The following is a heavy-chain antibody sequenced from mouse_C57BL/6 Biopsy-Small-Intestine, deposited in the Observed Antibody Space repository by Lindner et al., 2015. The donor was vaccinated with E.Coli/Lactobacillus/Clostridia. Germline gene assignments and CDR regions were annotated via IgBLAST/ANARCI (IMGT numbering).Heavy chain of an antibody. CDR2: IDPEEGQA. Sequence: VQLQESGAELVKPGAAVKLSCTASGFKIKDYFMHWVKQRTGQGLEWIGRIDPEEGQAKYAPKFQGEATLTADTSSNTAYLQLSSLTSEDTAVYYCASIYNDYDGNVVDYWGQGTSVTVSS. CDR3: ASIYNDYDGNVVDY. J-gene: IGHJ4*01. V-gene: IGHV14-2*01. CDR1: GFKIKDYF. D-gene: IGHD2-4*01.